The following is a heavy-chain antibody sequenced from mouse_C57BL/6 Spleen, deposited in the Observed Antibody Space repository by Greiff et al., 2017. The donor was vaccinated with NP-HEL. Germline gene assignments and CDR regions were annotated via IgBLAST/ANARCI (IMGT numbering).Heavy chain of an antibody. CDR2: IYPGSGST. CDR1: GYTFTSYW. J-gene: IGHJ4*01. CDR3: ARSPTTTVVATDYARDY. Sequence: QVQLQQPGAELVKPGASVKMSCKASGYTFTSYWITWVKQRPGQGLEWIGDIYPGSGSTNLYEQFKSKATLTVDTSSSTAYRQLSSLTSEDSAVYYGARSPTTTVVATDYARDYWGQGTSVTVSS. V-gene: IGHV1-55*01. D-gene: IGHD1-1*01.